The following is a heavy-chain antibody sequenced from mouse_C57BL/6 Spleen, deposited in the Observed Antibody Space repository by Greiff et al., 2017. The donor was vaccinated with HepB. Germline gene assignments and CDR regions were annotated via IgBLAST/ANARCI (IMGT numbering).Heavy chain of an antibody. V-gene: IGHV1-80*01. J-gene: IGHJ2*01. Sequence: VKLMESGAELVKPGASVKISCKASGYAFSSYWMNWVKQRPGKGLEWIGQIYPGDGDTNYNGKFKGKATLTADKSSSTAYMQLSSLTSEDSAVYFCARWGAQAYFDYWGQGTTLTVSS. CDR3: ARWGAQAYFDY. CDR2: IYPGDGDT. CDR1: GYAFSSYW. D-gene: IGHD3-2*02.